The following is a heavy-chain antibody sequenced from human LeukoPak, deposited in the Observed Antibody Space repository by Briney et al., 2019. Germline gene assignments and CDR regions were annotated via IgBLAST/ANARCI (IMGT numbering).Heavy chain of an antibody. J-gene: IGHJ5*02. CDR3: ARRTDSWSYNLFDH. D-gene: IGHD1-26*01. CDR2: IYTSDT. CDR1: GGSISTYY. Sequence: PSETLSLTCTVSGGSISTYYGSWIRQPAGKGLEWVGRIYTSDTNYNPPLQSRVITSVDTSKNQFSLKLSSVPAADTAVYYCARRTDSWSYNLFDHWGQGTLVTVSS. V-gene: IGHV4-4*07.